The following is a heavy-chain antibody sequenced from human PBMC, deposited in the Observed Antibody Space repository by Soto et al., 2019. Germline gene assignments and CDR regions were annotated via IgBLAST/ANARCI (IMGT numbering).Heavy chain of an antibody. CDR2: MGAHSGHT. CDR1: GYNFTRFG. J-gene: IGHJ6*02. Sequence: QFQLVQSGAEVKKPGASVKVSCKASGYNFTRFGISWVRQAPGHGHEWMGWMGAHSGHTRQAQKFQGRLTMTTDVSMNTAYIDLRSLTSDDTALYYCGREWQQLSQEDYYQFDGMDVWGQGTTVIVSS. D-gene: IGHD6-13*01. V-gene: IGHV1-18*01. CDR3: GREWQQLSQEDYYQFDGMDV.